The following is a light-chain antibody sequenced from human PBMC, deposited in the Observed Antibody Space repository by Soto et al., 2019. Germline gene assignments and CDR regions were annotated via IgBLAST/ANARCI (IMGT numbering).Light chain of an antibody. CDR1: QSISNN. CDR3: QQYDNWPPMYT. CDR2: GAS. V-gene: IGKV3-15*01. J-gene: IGKJ2*01. Sequence: IVVTQSPATLSVSPGERATLSCRASQSISNNLAWYQQKPGQAPRLLIYGASTRATGIPARFSGSGSGTEFTLTISSLQSEDFAVYYCQQYDNWPPMYTFGQGTKVDI.